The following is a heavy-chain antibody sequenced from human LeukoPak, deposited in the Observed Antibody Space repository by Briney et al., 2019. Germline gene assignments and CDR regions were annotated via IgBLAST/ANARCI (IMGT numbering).Heavy chain of an antibody. J-gene: IGHJ5*02. Sequence: PSQTLSLTCTVSGGSISSGDYYWSWIRQPPGKGLEWIGYIYYSGSTYYNPSLKSRVTISVDTSKNQFSLKLSSVTAADTAVYYCARDLVRGVTSNWFDPWGQGTLVTVSS. CDR1: GGSISSGDYY. CDR3: ARDLVRGVTSNWFDP. V-gene: IGHV4-30-4*08. D-gene: IGHD3-10*01. CDR2: IYYSGST.